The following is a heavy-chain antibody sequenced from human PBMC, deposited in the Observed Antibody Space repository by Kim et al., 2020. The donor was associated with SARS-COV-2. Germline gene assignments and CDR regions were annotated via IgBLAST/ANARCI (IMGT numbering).Heavy chain of an antibody. J-gene: IGHJ4*02. Sequence: SETLSLTCTVSGGSISSSSYYWGWIRQPPGKGLEWIGSIYYSGSTYYNPSLKSRVTISVDTSKNQFSLKLSSVTAADTAVYYCARHRLIAARLRYFDYWGQGTLVTVSS. V-gene: IGHV4-39*01. D-gene: IGHD6-6*01. CDR2: IYYSGST. CDR1: GGSISSSSYY. CDR3: ARHRLIAARLRYFDY.